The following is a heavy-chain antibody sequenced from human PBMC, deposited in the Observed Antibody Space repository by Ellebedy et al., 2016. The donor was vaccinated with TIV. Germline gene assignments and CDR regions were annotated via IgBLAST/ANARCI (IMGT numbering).Heavy chain of an antibody. Sequence: AASVKVSCKASGYTFTSYDINWVRQAAGLGLEWVGWMNPNSGYTGSAQKFQGRVTMTRDTSRSTAYMELSSLRSDDTAVYYCARDRGTVVVAAPDAFDIWGQGTMVTVSS. D-gene: IGHD2-15*01. CDR1: GYTFTSYD. CDR2: MNPNSGYT. CDR3: ARDRGTVVVAAPDAFDI. V-gene: IGHV1-8*01. J-gene: IGHJ3*02.